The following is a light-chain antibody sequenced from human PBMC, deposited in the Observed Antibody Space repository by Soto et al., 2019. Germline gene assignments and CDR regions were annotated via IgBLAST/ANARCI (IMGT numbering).Light chain of an antibody. CDR3: QQYGSSGT. V-gene: IGKV3-20*01. CDR2: DAS. Sequence: EVVLTQSPGTLSLSPGERAPLSCQARQSVSSNYLAWYQQKPGQAPRLLIYDASNRATGIPARFSGSGSGTEFTLTISRLEPEDFAVYYCQQYGSSGTFGQGTKVDIK. J-gene: IGKJ1*01. CDR1: QSVSSNY.